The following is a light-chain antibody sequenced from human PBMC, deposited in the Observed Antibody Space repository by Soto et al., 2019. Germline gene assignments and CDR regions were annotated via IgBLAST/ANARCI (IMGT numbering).Light chain of an antibody. CDR2: RNN. CDR1: SSNIGSNY. CDR3: AAWDDSLSGGVV. J-gene: IGLJ2*01. V-gene: IGLV1-47*01. Sequence: QSVLTQPPSASGTPGQRVTISCSGSSSNIGSNYVYWYQQLPGTAPKLLIDRNNQRPSGVPDRLSGSKSGTSASLAISGLRSEDEADYYCAAWDDSLSGGVVFGGGTKVTVL.